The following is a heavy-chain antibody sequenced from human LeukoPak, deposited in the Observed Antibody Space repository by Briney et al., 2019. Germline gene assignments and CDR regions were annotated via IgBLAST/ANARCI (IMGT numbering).Heavy chain of an antibody. CDR3: ARDLAYDFWSGYFSYYYMDV. CDR2: IYYSGST. D-gene: IGHD3-3*01. CDR1: GDSISSYY. J-gene: IGHJ6*03. Sequence: SETLSLTCTVSGDSISSYYWGWIREPPGKGLEWIGSIYYSGSTYYNPPLKCRVTISVDTSKNQFSLKLSSVTAADTAVYYCARDLAYDFWSGYFSYYYMDVWGKGTTVTVSS. V-gene: IGHV4-39*07.